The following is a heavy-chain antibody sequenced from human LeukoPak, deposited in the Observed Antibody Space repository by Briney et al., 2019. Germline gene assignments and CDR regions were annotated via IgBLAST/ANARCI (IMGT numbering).Heavy chain of an antibody. Sequence: SETLSLTCTVSGGSISGFYWSWIRQPPGKGLEWIGEINHSGSTNYNPSLKSRVTISVDTSTNQFSLKVSSVTAADTAMYYCARPVRGPWGQGTLVTVSS. CDR1: GGSISGFY. CDR2: INHSGST. V-gene: IGHV4-34*01. CDR3: ARPVRGP. J-gene: IGHJ5*02.